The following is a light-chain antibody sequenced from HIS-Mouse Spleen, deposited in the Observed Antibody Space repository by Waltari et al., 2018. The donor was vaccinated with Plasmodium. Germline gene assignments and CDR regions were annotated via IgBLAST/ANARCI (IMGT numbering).Light chain of an antibody. J-gene: IGLJ2*01. V-gene: IGLV4-69*01. CDR1: SGHSSYA. CDR2: LNSDGSH. Sequence: QLVLTQSPSASASLGASVKLTCTLSSGHSSYAIAWHPQQPEKGPRDLMKLNSDGSHSKGDGIPDRFSGSSSGAERYLTISSLQSEDEADYYCQTWGTGMGVFGGGTKLTVL. CDR3: QTWGTGMGV.